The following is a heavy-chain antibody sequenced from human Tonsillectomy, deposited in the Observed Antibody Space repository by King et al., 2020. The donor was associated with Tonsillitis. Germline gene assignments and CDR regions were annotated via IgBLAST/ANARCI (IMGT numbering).Heavy chain of an antibody. Sequence: VQLVESGGGLVQPGGSLRLSCAASGFPFNNYAMSWVRQPPGKGLEGVSAIMGSGGSTYYADSVKGRFTISRDNSKNTQYLQMNSLRVEDTAVYYCAKELGDEVGDGFDIWGQGTMVTVSS. CDR3: AKELGDEVGDGFDI. J-gene: IGHJ3*02. CDR1: GFPFNNYA. CDR2: IMGSGGST. V-gene: IGHV3-23*04. D-gene: IGHD1-26*01.